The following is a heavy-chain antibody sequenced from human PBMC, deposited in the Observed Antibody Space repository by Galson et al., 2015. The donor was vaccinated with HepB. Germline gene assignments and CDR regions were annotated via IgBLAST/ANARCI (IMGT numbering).Heavy chain of an antibody. Sequence: SLRLSCAASGFTFSSYSMNWVRQAPGKGLEWVSYISSSSSTIYYADSVKGRFTISRDNAKNSLYLQMNSLRAEDTAVYYCARDPPLSTVTRDDAFDIWGQGTMVTVSS. CDR1: GFTFSSYS. J-gene: IGHJ3*02. V-gene: IGHV3-48*01. D-gene: IGHD4-17*01. CDR3: ARDPPLSTVTRDDAFDI. CDR2: ISSSSSTI.